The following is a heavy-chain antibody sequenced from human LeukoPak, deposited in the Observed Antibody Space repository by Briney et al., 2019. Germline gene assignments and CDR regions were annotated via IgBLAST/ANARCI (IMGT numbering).Heavy chain of an antibody. J-gene: IGHJ5*02. Sequence: ASVKVPCKASGYTFTSYYMHWVRQAPGQGLEWMGIINPSGGSTSYAQKFQGGVTMTRDTSTSTVYMELSSLRSEDTAVYYCARGRGGYCSSTSCEFDPWGQGTLVTVSS. D-gene: IGHD2-2*01. V-gene: IGHV1-46*01. CDR1: GYTFTSYY. CDR3: ARGRGGYCSSTSCEFDP. CDR2: INPSGGST.